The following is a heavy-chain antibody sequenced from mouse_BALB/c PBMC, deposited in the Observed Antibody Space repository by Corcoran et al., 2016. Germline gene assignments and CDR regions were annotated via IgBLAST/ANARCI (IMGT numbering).Heavy chain of an antibody. CDR3: ARKLGGGYAIDY. D-gene: IGHD4-1*01. CDR1: GFSLSTSGMG. Sequence: QVTLKESGPGILQPSQTLSLTCSFSGFSLSTSGMGVSWIRQPSGKGLEWLAHIYWDDDKRYNPSLKSRLTISKDTYRNQVFLEITSVENADTATYYCARKLGGGYAIDYWGQGTSVTVSS. CDR2: IYWDDDK. J-gene: IGHJ4*01. V-gene: IGHV8-12*01.